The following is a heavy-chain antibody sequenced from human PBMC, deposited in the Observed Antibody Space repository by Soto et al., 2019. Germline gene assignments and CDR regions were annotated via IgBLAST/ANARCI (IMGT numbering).Heavy chain of an antibody. CDR3: TRHPGSGDVPLDY. V-gene: IGHV3-73*01. Sequence: GGSLRLSCAASGFTFSDSTIHWVRQASGKGLGWLGRIRVKANNYATVYTASVRGRFTISRDDSRNTAYLQMNSLKTEDTAVYYCTRHPGSGDVPLDYWGQGTLVTVSS. CDR1: GFTFSDST. J-gene: IGHJ4*02. CDR2: IRVKANNYAT. D-gene: IGHD5-12*01.